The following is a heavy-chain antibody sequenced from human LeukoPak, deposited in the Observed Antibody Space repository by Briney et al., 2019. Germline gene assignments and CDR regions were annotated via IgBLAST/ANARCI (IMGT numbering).Heavy chain of an antibody. CDR1: GFTISSYA. Sequence: PGGSLSLSCAASGFTISSYAMSWVRQPPGKGLEWVWAISGSGGSTYYADSVKGRFTIVSANSKNTLFMQRNSPGAEEAAVYYCANPKGSSPIPFDIWGQGTMVTVSS. CDR3: ANPKGSSPIPFDI. CDR2: ISGSGGST. J-gene: IGHJ3*02. V-gene: IGHV3-23*01. D-gene: IGHD6-6*01.